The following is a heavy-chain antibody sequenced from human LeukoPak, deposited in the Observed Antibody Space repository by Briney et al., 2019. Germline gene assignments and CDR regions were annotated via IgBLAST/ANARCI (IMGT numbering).Heavy chain of an antibody. CDR2: IYYYSGRT. D-gene: IGHD6-13*01. CDR1: GGSINSGGHY. CDR3: ARVAIAAGGTGIDS. V-gene: IGHV4-31*03. Sequence: SETLSLTCTVSGGSINSGGHYWSWIRQHPEKGLEWIGYIYYYSGRTYYNPAHKSRVTISENTSKNQFSLNLPSVTAADTAVYYCARVAIAAGGTGIDSWGQGALVTVSS. J-gene: IGHJ4*02.